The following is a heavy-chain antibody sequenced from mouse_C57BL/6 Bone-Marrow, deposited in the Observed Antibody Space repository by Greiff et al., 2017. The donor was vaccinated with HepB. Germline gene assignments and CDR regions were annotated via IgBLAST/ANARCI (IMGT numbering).Heavy chain of an antibody. CDR3: ARSGGLSWFAY. D-gene: IGHD2-4*01. Sequence: QVQLQQSGAELVRPGASVKLSCKASGYNFTDYYINWVKQRPGQGLEWIARIYPGSGNTYYNEKFKGKATLTAEKPSSTAYMQLSSLTSEDSAVYFCARSGGLSWFAYWGQGTLVTVSA. V-gene: IGHV1-76*01. CDR1: GYNFTDYY. J-gene: IGHJ3*01. CDR2: IYPGSGNT.